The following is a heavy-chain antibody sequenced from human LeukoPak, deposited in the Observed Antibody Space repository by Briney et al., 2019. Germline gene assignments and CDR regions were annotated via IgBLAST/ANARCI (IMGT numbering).Heavy chain of an antibody. Sequence: GGSLRLSCAASGFTFSNAWMSWVRQAPGKGLEWVGRIKSKTDGGTTGYAAPVKGRFTISRDDSKNTLYLQMNSLKTEDTAVYYCTALPYCSGGSCYTKWFDPWGQGTLVTVSS. CDR1: GFTFSNAW. CDR3: TALPYCSGGSCYTKWFDP. J-gene: IGHJ5*02. D-gene: IGHD2-15*01. CDR2: IKSKTDGGTT. V-gene: IGHV3-15*01.